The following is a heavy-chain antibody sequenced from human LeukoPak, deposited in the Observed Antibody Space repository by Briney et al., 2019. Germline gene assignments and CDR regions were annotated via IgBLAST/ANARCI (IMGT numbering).Heavy chain of an antibody. D-gene: IGHD1-26*01. CDR1: GYTFTNYG. J-gene: IGHJ4*02. CDR2: ISTFNANT. Sequence: GASVKVSCKASGYTFTNYGVSWVRQAPGQGLEWMGWISTFNANTNNAQKFQGRVTVTRDTSISTAYMELSRLRSDDTAVYYCARVGHSGSYTKDFDYWGQGTLVTVSS. CDR3: ARVGHSGSYTKDFDY. V-gene: IGHV1-18*01.